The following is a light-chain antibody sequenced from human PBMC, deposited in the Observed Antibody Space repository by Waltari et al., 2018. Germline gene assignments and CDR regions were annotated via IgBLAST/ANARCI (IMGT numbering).Light chain of an antibody. CDR1: NLGTKS. Sequence: SYVLTQPPSVSVAPGLTATLTSAGHNLGTKSVHWYQQRPGQAPLLVIYDDSDRPSGIPERFSGSNSGTPATLAISRVEAGDEADYYCQVWDGSSEHVVFGGGTRLTVL. CDR3: QVWDGSSEHVV. J-gene: IGLJ3*02. V-gene: IGLV3-21*02. CDR2: DDS.